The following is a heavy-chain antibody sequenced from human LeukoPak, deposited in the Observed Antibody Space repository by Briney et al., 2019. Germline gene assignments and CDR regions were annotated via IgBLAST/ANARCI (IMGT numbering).Heavy chain of an antibody. CDR3: GKRPPRPGLGEIDI. CDR1: GFTFSTYA. D-gene: IGHD3-16*01. J-gene: IGHJ3*02. Sequence: GRSLRLSCAASGFTFSTYAMHWVRQAPGKGLEWVAVISYDGSNKYYADSVKGRFTISRDNSKNTLYLQMNSLRVEDTAVYYCGKRPPRPGLGEIDIWGQGTMVTVSS. CDR2: ISYDGSNK. V-gene: IGHV3-30-3*01.